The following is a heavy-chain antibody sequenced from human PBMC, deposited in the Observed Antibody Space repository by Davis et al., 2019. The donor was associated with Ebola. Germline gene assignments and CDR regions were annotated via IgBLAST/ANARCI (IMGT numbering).Heavy chain of an antibody. CDR2: ISGSGGST. J-gene: IGHJ1*01. CDR3: ARAEDYGDDRGDFQH. CDR1: GFTFSSYA. V-gene: IGHV3-23*01. D-gene: IGHD4-17*01. Sequence: PGGSLRLSCAASGFTFSSYAMSWVRQAPGKGLEWVSAISGSGGSTYYADSVKGRFTISRDNSKNTLYLQMNSLRAEDTAVYYCARAEDYGDDRGDFQHWGQGTLVTVSS.